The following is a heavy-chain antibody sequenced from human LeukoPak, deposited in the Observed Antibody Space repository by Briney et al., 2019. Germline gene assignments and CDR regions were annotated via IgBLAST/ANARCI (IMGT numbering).Heavy chain of an antibody. Sequence: GGSLRLSCAASGFTFSSYAMHWVRQAPGKGLEWVAVISYDGSNKYYADSVTGRFTISRDNSKNTVYLQMSSLSAEDTALYYCARSDGYCAGGSCSPDYWGQGTLVTVSS. V-gene: IGHV3-30-3*01. D-gene: IGHD2-8*02. J-gene: IGHJ4*02. CDR1: GFTFSSYA. CDR2: ISYDGSNK. CDR3: ARSDGYCAGGSCSPDY.